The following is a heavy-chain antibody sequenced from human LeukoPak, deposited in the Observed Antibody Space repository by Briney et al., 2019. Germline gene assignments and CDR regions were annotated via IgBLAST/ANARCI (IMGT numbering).Heavy chain of an antibody. V-gene: IGHV1-18*01. D-gene: IGHD3-10*01. CDR1: GYTFTTYG. CDR3: ARDYGSGHDY. CDR2: ISTYNGNT. J-gene: IGHJ4*02. Sequence: ASVKVSCKASGYTFTTYGITWVRQAPGQGLEWMGWISTYNGNTNYAQKLQGRVTMTTDTSTSTVYMELSRLRSDDTAVYYCARDYGSGHDYWGQGTLVTVSS.